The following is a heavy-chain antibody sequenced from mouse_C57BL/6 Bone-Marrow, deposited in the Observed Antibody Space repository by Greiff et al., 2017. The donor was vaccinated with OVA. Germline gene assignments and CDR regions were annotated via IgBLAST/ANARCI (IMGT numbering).Heavy chain of an antibody. V-gene: IGHV1-59*01. J-gene: IGHJ2*01. CDR1: GYTFTSYW. Sequence: QVQLKQPGAELVRPGTSVTLSCKASGYTFTSYWMHWVKQRPGPGLEWIGVIDPSDSYTNYNQKFKGKATLTVDTSSSTAYMQLSSLTSEDSAGYNCARVGTTVDYWGQGTTLTVSS. CDR3: ARVGTTVDY. D-gene: IGHD1-1*01. CDR2: IDPSDSYT.